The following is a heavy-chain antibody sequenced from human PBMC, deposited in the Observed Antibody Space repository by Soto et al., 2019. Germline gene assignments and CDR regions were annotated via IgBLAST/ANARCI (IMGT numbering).Heavy chain of an antibody. CDR3: ARDMDSFAF. CDR2: IRGAGINT. Sequence: WWSLRLSCTASGFTCTRHAMSWLRQAPGKGLEWVSGIRGAGINTYYADSVKGRFTITRDNSKSTLSLRMDSLRDEDTAVYFCARDMDSFAFWGQGTPVTVSS. J-gene: IGHJ4*02. D-gene: IGHD4-4*01. CDR1: GFTCTRHA. V-gene: IGHV3-23*01.